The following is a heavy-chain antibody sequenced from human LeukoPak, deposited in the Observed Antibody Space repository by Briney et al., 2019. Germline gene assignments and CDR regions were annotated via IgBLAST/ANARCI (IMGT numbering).Heavy chain of an antibody. V-gene: IGHV3-7*01. J-gene: IGHJ4*02. CDR1: GFSLSGYW. Sequence: GGSLRLSCATSGFSLSGYWMSWVRQAPGKGPEWVARLHADGNEKYYVDSVKGRFTISRDHAKNSLYLQMNSLRVEDTAVYYCARGGYSFDYLGQGTLVTVSS. CDR3: ARGGYSFDY. CDR2: LHADGNEK. D-gene: IGHD5-12*01.